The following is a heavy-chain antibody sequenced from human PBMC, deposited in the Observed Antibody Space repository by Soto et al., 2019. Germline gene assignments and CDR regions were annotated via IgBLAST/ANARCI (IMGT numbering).Heavy chain of an antibody. CDR1: GFTFNNYG. V-gene: IGHV3-30*03. CDR2: ISYDGNGK. CDR3: ARDRSIFGGPDY. J-gene: IGHJ4*02. D-gene: IGHD3-3*01. Sequence: GGSLRLSCVASGFTFNNYGMQWVRQAPGKGLEWVAVISYDGNGKYYGDSVTGRFTISRDNSKNTFYLHMNRLRPEDTAVYYCARDRSIFGGPDYWGQGTLVTVSS.